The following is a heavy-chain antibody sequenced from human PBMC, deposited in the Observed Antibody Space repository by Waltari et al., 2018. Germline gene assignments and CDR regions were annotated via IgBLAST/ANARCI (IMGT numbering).Heavy chain of an antibody. CDR1: GYTFTSYY. D-gene: IGHD1-26*01. CDR2: INPSGGST. V-gene: IGHV1-46*01. Sequence: QVQLVQSGAEVKKPGASVKVSCKASGYTFTSYYMHWVRQAPGQGLEWMGIINPSGGSTSYAQKFQGRVTMTRDTSTSTGYMELSSLRSEDTTVYYCARDGRGVGATQALDYWGQGTLVTVSS. CDR3: ARDGRGVGATQALDY. J-gene: IGHJ4*02.